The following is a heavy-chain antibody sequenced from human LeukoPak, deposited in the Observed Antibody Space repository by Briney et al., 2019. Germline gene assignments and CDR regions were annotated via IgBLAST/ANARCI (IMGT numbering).Heavy chain of an antibody. D-gene: IGHD5-24*01. CDR2: IYYSGCT. CDR3: ARVRRDGYNPFDY. Sequence: PSETLSLTCTVSGGSISSGGYYWSWIRQHPGKGLEWIGYIYYSGCTYYNPSLKSRVTISVDTSKNQFSLKLSSVTAADTAVYYCARVRRDGYNPFDYWGQGTLVTVSS. CDR1: GGSISSGGYY. V-gene: IGHV4-31*03. J-gene: IGHJ4*02.